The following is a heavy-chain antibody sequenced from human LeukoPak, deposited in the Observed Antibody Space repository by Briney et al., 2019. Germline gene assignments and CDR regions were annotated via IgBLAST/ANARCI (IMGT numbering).Heavy chain of an antibody. V-gene: IGHV3-7*04. J-gene: IGHJ4*02. D-gene: IGHD2-15*01. Sequence: GGSLRLSCVASGFTFSNFWMSWVRQAPGKGLEWVANIKQDGSQKYYVDSVKGRFTISRDNAKNSLYLQMNSLRAEDTAVYYCARVGCTANSCYGYLIFDYWGQGSLVTVSS. CDR1: GFTFSNFW. CDR3: ARVGCTANSCYGYLIFDY. CDR2: IKQDGSQK.